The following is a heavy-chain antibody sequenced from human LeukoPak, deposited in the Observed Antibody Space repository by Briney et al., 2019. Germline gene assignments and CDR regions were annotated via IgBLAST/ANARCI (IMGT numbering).Heavy chain of an antibody. Sequence: ASVKVSCKASGGTFSSYAISWVRQAPGQGLEWMGGIIPIFGTANYAQKFQGRVTITTDESTSTAYMELSSLRSEDTAVYYCAREGYYDSSGYPSDAFDIWGQGTMVTVSS. J-gene: IGHJ3*02. D-gene: IGHD3-22*01. CDR2: IIPIFGTA. V-gene: IGHV1-69*05. CDR1: GGTFSSYA. CDR3: AREGYYDSSGYPSDAFDI.